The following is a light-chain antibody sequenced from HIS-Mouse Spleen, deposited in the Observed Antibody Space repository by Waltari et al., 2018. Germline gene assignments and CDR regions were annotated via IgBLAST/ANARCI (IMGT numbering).Light chain of an antibody. CDR2: AAS. CDR3: QQYYSYPRT. Sequence: AIRMTQSPSSFSASTGDRVTITCRASQGISSYLAWYQQKPGKAPKLLIYAASTLQSGVPSRFSGSGSGTDFTLTISCLQSEDFATYYCQQYYSYPRTFGQGTTV. CDR1: QGISSY. J-gene: IGKJ1*01. V-gene: IGKV1-8*01.